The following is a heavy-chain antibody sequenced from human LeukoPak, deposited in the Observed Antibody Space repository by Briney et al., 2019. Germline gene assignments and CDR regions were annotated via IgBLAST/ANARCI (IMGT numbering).Heavy chain of an antibody. CDR2: ISGSGGRT. D-gene: IGHD3-22*01. CDR1: GFTFSSYA. V-gene: IGHV3-23*01. Sequence: GGSLRLSCAASGFTFSSYAMNWVRQAPGKGLEWVSSISGSGGRTYYADSVKGRFTISRDNSKNTLFLQMNSQRAEDTAVYYCAKEREYYDSSGYSGFDYWGQGTLVTISS. CDR3: AKEREYYDSSGYSGFDY. J-gene: IGHJ4*02.